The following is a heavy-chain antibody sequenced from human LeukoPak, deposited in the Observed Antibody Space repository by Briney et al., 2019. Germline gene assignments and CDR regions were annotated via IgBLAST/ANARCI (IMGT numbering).Heavy chain of an antibody. V-gene: IGHV4-59*12. CDR1: GGSISSYY. J-gene: IGHJ4*02. D-gene: IGHD3-22*01. CDR2: IYYSGST. CDR3: ARRAGDSSGYYWNFDY. Sequence: SETLSLTCTVSGGSISSYYWTWIRQPPGKGLEWIGHIYYSGSTNYNPSLKSRVTISVDTSKNQFSLKLSSVTAADTAVYYCARRAGDSSGYYWNFDYWGQGTLVTVSS.